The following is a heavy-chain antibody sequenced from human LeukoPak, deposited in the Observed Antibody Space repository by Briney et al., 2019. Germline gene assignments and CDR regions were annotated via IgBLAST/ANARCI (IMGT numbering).Heavy chain of an antibody. J-gene: IGHJ4*02. V-gene: IGHV3-23*01. CDR2: IGARGDST. CDR3: AKAPIAGAPRGYYFHY. Sequence: GGSLRLSCAASGFTFSSYAMSWVRQTPGKGREWVSAIGARGDSTYHADSVKGRITISRDNSKNALYGQMNILRAEDTAVYHCAKAPIAGAPRGYYFHYWGQGALVTVSS. CDR1: GFTFSSYA. D-gene: IGHD1-26*01.